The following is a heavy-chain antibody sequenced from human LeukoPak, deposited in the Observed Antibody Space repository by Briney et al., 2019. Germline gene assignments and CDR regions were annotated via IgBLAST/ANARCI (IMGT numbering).Heavy chain of an antibody. Sequence: GGSLRLSCAASGFTLSSYSMNCVRQAPGKGLEWVSFISSSSSYIQYADSMKGRFTISRDNAKNSLYLQMNSLRAEDTAVYYCARGRVYNGYDPFDYWGQGTLVTVSS. CDR2: ISSSSSYI. CDR3: ARGRVYNGYDPFDY. CDR1: GFTLSSYS. D-gene: IGHD5-12*01. J-gene: IGHJ4*02. V-gene: IGHV3-21*01.